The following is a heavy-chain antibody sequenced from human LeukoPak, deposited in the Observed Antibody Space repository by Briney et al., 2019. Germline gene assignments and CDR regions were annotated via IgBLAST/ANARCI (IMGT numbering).Heavy chain of an antibody. Sequence: GGSLRLSCAASGFIFSSYSMNWVRQAPGKGLEWVSYISSGGSTIYYADSVKGRFTISRDNDKNSLYLEMNGLRDEDTAVYYCARGNGPQEGAFDIWGQGTMVTVSS. J-gene: IGHJ3*02. D-gene: IGHD2-8*01. CDR1: GFIFSSYS. CDR3: ARGNGPQEGAFDI. V-gene: IGHV3-48*02. CDR2: ISSGGSTI.